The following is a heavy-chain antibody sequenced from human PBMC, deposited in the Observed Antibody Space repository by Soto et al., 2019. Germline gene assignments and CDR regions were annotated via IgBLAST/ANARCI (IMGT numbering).Heavy chain of an antibody. CDR1: GFSLTTTGVG. CDR3: TQVYGSGSWGWYFHS. J-gene: IGHJ4*02. Sequence: QITLRESSPSLVKPTETLTLTCTFSGFSLTTTGVGVGWIRQPPGKALEWLAVVFWDGGERYSPSLKSRVTITKDTSKDQVVFTMTNMDPADTATYYCTQVYGSGSWGWYFHSWGQGTLVTVSS. V-gene: IGHV2-5*02. CDR2: VFWDGGE. D-gene: IGHD1-26*01.